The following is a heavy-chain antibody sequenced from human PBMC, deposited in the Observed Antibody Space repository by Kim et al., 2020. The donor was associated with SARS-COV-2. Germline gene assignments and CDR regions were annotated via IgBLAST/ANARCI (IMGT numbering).Heavy chain of an antibody. D-gene: IGHD1-1*01. CDR3: ARDRPGTYLDY. Sequence: YIDAGQGRFTVSRDDSKDTMFLQMNNLRAEDTAVYYCARDRPGTYLDYWGQGTLVTVSS. J-gene: IGHJ4*02. V-gene: IGHV3-53*01.